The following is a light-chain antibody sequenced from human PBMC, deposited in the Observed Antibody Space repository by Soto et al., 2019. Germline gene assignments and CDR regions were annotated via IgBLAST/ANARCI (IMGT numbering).Light chain of an antibody. CDR3: LLSYSGARPL. V-gene: IGLV7-46*01. CDR1: TGAVTSGHY. Sequence: QAVVTQEPSLTVSPGGTVTLTCGSRTGAVTSGHYPYWFQQKPGQAPRTLIYDTSNKHSWTPARFSGSLLGGKAALTLSGAQPEDDAEYYCLLSYSGARPLFGGGTKVTVL. CDR2: DTS. J-gene: IGLJ2*01.